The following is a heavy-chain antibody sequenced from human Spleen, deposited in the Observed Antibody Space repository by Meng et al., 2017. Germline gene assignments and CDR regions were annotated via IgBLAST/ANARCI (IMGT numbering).Heavy chain of an antibody. CDR3: ARVSVVVTATIDY. J-gene: IGHJ4*02. CDR1: GFTFSGYA. CDR2: ISGSGSTT. V-gene: IGHV3-23*01. D-gene: IGHD2-21*02. Sequence: EVQLLESGGGLVQPGGSLSLSCAASGFTFSGYAMSWVRQAPGKGLEWVSGISGSGSTTYYADSVKGRFTLSRDSAKNSLYLQMNGLRAEDTAVYYCARVSVVVTATIDYWGQGTLVTVSS.